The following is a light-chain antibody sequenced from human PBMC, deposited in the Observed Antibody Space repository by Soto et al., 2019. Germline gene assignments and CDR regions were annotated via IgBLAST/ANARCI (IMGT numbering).Light chain of an antibody. CDR2: KAS. V-gene: IGKV1-5*03. CDR1: QSISSW. CDR3: LQYNSFWT. Sequence: DIRMTQSPSTLSAPVGDRVTITCRASQSISSWLAWFQQKPGKAPKLLIYKASSLESGVPSRFTGSGSGTEFTLTISSLQPDDFATYYCLQYNSFWTFGQGTKVEI. J-gene: IGKJ1*01.